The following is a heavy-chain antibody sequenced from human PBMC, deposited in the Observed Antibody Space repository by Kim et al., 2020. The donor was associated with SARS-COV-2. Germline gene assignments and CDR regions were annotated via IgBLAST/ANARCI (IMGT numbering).Heavy chain of an antibody. Sequence: GGSLRLSCAASGFTFSSYDMHWVRQATGKGLEWVSAIGTAGDTYYPGSVKGRFTISRENAKNSLYLQMNSLRAGDTAVYYCARSYGDYSPQPPDYWGQGTLVTVSS. CDR2: IGTAGDT. V-gene: IGHV3-13*01. CDR1: GFTFSSYD. CDR3: ARSYGDYSPQPPDY. D-gene: IGHD4-17*01. J-gene: IGHJ4*02.